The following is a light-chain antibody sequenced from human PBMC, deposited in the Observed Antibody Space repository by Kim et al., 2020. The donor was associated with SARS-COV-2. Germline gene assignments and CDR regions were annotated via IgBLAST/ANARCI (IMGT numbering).Light chain of an antibody. Sequence: GDRVTITCRASQDIRNELAWYHQRPGEAPKLLIYAASSRQSGVPSTISGSGSGKDFTLTISSLQPDDFGTYYCLQDNSYPRTFGQGTKV. CDR2: AAS. CDR3: LQDNSYPRT. CDR1: QDIRNE. J-gene: IGKJ1*01. V-gene: IGKV1-6*01.